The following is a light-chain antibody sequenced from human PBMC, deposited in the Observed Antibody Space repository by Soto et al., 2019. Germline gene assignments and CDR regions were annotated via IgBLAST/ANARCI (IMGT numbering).Light chain of an antibody. CDR2: VNSDGSH. J-gene: IGLJ3*02. Sequence: QPVLTQSPSASASLGASVKLTCTLSSGHSSSAIAWHQQQPEKGPRFLMKVNSDGSHNQGDGISDRFSGSSSGAERYLTIASLQSEDEADYYCQTWGTGIWVFGGGTKVTVL. V-gene: IGLV4-69*01. CDR1: SGHSSSA. CDR3: QTWGTGIWV.